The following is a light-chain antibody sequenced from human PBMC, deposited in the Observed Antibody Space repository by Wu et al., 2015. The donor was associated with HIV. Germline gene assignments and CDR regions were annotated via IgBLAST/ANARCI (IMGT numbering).Light chain of an antibody. V-gene: IGKV1-8*01. Sequence: AIRITQSPSSLSASTGDRISITCRASQGISSYLAWYLQKPGKAPKLLIYAASTLQSGVPSRFSGSGSGTDFTLTISCLQSEDFATYYCQQYYSYPYSFGQGTKLEIK. J-gene: IGKJ2*03. CDR3: QQYYSYPYS. CDR1: QGISSY. CDR2: AAS.